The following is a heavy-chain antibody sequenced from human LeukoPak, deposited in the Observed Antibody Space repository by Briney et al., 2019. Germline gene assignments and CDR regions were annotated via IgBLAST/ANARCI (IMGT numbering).Heavy chain of an antibody. CDR1: GYTFTGYH. V-gene: IGHV1-2*06. Sequence: ASVKVSCKASGYTFTGYHMHWVRQAPGQGLEWMGRINPNSGGTNYAQKFQGRVTMTRDTSISTAYMELSRLRSDDTAVYYCARAVDTAMVGGDYWGQGTLVTVSS. CDR2: INPNSGGT. CDR3: ARAVDTAMVGGDY. J-gene: IGHJ4*02. D-gene: IGHD5-18*01.